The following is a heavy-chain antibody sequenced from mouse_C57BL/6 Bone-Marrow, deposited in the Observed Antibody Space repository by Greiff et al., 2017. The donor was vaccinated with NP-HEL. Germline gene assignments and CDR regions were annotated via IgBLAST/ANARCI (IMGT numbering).Heavy chain of an antibody. CDR3: ARDHYGSSYGYFDV. J-gene: IGHJ1*03. Sequence: QVQLQQSGAELVRPGASVKLSCKASGYTFTDYYINWVKQRPGQGLEWIARIYPGSGNTYYNEKFKGKATLTAEKSSSTAYMQRSSLTSEDSAVYFCARDHYGSSYGYFDVWGTGTTVTVSS. V-gene: IGHV1-76*01. D-gene: IGHD1-1*01. CDR1: GYTFTDYY. CDR2: IYPGSGNT.